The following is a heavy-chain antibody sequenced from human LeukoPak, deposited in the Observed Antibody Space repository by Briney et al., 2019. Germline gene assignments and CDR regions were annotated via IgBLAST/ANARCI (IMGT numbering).Heavy chain of an antibody. CDR2: IYYSGST. D-gene: IGHD6-13*01. CDR3: ARDRRGSSWYLNWFDP. V-gene: IGHV4-30-4*01. J-gene: IGHJ5*02. Sequence: SETLSLTCTVSGGSISSGDYYWSWIRQPPGKGLEWIGYIYYSGSTYYNPSLKSRVTISVDTSKNQFSLKLSSVTAADTAVYYCARDRRGSSWYLNWFDPWGQGTLVTVSS. CDR1: GGSISSGDYY.